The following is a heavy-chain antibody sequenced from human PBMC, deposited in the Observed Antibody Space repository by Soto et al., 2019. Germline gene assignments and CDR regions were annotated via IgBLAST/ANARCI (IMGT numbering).Heavy chain of an antibody. CDR1: GFTFSNYW. Sequence: EVQLVESGGGLVQPGGSLRLSCAASGFTFSNYWMYWVRQAPGKGLEWVSSINSDGSVSSYADSVKGRLTISRDNVKNALYLQMDSLRAEDTAVYYCARGDCVGGTCYSLAGSFYYDMDVWGKGTTVTVFS. J-gene: IGHJ6*03. D-gene: IGHD2-15*01. V-gene: IGHV3-74*02. CDR2: INSDGSVS. CDR3: ARGDCVGGTCYSLAGSFYYDMDV.